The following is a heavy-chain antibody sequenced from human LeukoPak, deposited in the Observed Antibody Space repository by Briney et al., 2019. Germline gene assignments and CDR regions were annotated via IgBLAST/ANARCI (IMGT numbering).Heavy chain of an antibody. Sequence: GGSLRLSCAASGFTFSSYGMHWVRQAPGKGLEWVAFIRYDGSNKYYADSVKGRFTISRDNSKNTLYLQMNSLRAEDTAVYYCAKSGRDIWSGYYGRLKPYPGFDYWGQGTLVTVSS. D-gene: IGHD3-3*01. CDR1: GFTFSSYG. CDR3: AKSGRDIWSGYYGRLKPYPGFDY. J-gene: IGHJ4*02. V-gene: IGHV3-30*02. CDR2: IRYDGSNK.